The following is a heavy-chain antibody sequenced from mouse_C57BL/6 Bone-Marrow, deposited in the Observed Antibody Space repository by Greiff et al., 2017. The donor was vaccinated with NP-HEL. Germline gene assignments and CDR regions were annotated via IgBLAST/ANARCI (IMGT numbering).Heavy chain of an antibody. Sequence: VKLMESGAELARPGASVKLSCKASGYTFTSYGISWVKQRTGQGLEWIGEIYPRSGNTYYNEKFKGKATLTADKSSSTAYMELRSLTSEDSAVYFCARRGYGSSYGYWGQGTTLTVSS. J-gene: IGHJ2*01. V-gene: IGHV1-81*01. D-gene: IGHD1-1*01. CDR3: ARRGYGSSYGY. CDR1: GYTFTSYG. CDR2: IYPRSGNT.